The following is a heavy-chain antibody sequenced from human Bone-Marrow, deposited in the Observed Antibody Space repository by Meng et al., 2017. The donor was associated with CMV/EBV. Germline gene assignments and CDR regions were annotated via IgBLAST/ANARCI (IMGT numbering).Heavy chain of an antibody. CDR1: GGSFGAFY. V-gene: IGHV4-34*01. J-gene: IGHJ6*02. CDR2: VNHSGRT. D-gene: IGHD1-26*01. Sequence: SDPRSLTCAVPGGSFGAFYWSWVRQPPGKGLEWIGEVNHSGRTNYSPSLESRVTISVDTSKNQFSLKLTSVTAADTAVYYCASSLAGELGEAYYYYATDVWGQGTTVTVSS. CDR3: ASSLAGELGEAYYYYATDV.